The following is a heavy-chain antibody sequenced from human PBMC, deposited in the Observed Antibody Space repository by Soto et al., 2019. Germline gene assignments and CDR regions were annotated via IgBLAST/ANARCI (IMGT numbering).Heavy chain of an antibody. D-gene: IGHD1-1*01. J-gene: IGHJ6*03. CDR3: ARGEQSHYYYYMDV. Sequence: PSETLSLTCTVSGGSISSYYWSWIRQPPGKGLEWIGYIYYSGSTNYNPSLKSRVTISVDTSKNQFSLKLSSVTAADTAVYYCARGEQSHYYYYMDVWGKGTTVTVS. CDR1: GGSISSYY. V-gene: IGHV4-59*01. CDR2: IYYSGST.